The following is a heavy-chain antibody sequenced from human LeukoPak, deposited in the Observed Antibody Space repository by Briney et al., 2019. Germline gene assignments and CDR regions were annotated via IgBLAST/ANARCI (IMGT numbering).Heavy chain of an antibody. V-gene: IGHV3-53*01. D-gene: IGHD3-22*01. CDR2: IYSGGST. CDR3: ARHYYDSSGYYHGLDY. J-gene: IGHJ4*02. Sequence: GGSLRLSCAASGFTVSSNYMSWVRQAPGKGLEWVSVIYSGGSTYYADSVKGRFTISRDNSKNTLYLQMNSLRAEDTAVYYCARHYYDSSGYYHGLDYWGQGTLVTVSS. CDR1: GFTVSSNY.